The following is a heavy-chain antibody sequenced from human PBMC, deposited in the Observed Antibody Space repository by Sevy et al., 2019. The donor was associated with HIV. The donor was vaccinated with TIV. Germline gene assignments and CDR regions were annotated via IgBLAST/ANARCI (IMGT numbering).Heavy chain of an antibody. CDR3: AKVMKGELLGYYFDY. CDR1: GFTFGNYA. V-gene: IGHV3-23*01. CDR2: LYGSGVVT. D-gene: IGHD1-26*01. Sequence: GGSLRLSCAASGFTFGNYAMSWVRQAPGKGLEWVSTLYGSGVVTHYANSVQGRFTISRDSPKNTLYLQMNSLRDDDTAVYYCAKVMKGELLGYYFDYWGQGTLVTVSS. J-gene: IGHJ4*02.